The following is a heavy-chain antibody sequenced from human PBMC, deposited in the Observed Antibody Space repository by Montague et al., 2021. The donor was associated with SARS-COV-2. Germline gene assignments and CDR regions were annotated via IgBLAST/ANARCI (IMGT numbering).Heavy chain of an antibody. D-gene: IGHD5-12*01. CDR2: ISGTSTSI. J-gene: IGHJ4*02. V-gene: IGHV3-21*01. CDR3: YSGYDFGY. Sequence: SLRLSCAASGFTFNSYSMNWVRQAPGKGLEWVSSISGTSTSIYYADSVKGRFTISRDNAKNSLYLQMNSLRAEDTAVYYCYSGYDFGYWGQGTLVTVSS. CDR1: GFTFNSYS.